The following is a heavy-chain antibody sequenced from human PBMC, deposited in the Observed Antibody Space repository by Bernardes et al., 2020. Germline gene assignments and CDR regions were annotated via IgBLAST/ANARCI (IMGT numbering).Heavy chain of an antibody. V-gene: IGHV3-11*01. D-gene: IGHD2-15*01. CDR2: ISSSGSTI. CDR1: GFTFSDYY. Sequence: GGSLRLSCAASGFTFSDYYMSWIRQAPGKGLEWVSYISSSGSTIYYADSLKGRFTISRDNAKNSLYLQMNSLRAEDTAVYYCAREERYCSGGSCPFDYWGQGTLVTVSS. J-gene: IGHJ4*02. CDR3: AREERYCSGGSCPFDY.